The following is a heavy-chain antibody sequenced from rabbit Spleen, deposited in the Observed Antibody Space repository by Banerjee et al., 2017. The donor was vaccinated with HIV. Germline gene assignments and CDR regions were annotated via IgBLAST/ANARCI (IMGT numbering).Heavy chain of an antibody. D-gene: IGHD6-1*01. Sequence: QEQLKETGGGLVQPGGSLTLSCKASGFDFSSYYMSWVRQAPGKGLEWIGCINADTGSAYYARWAKGRFTITRSTNQNTVDLKMTSLTAADTATYFCVRSNSYDRWKLWGPGTLVTVS. V-gene: IGHV1S43*01. J-gene: IGHJ4*01. CDR1: GFDFSSYY. CDR2: INADTGSA. CDR3: VRSNSYDRWKL.